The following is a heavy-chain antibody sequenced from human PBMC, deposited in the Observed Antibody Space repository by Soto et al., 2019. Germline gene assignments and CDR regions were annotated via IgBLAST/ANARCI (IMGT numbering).Heavy chain of an antibody. D-gene: IGHD3-3*01. CDR1: GGSFSGYY. CDR2: INHSGST. V-gene: IGHV4-34*01. J-gene: IGHJ5*02. CDR3: ARAQRRPARKSNDFWSGYLRYNWFEP. Sequence: SSETLSLTCAVYGGSFSGYYWSWIRQPPGKGLEWIGEINHSGSTNYNPSLKSRVTISVDTSKNQFSLKLSSVTAADTAVYYCARAQRRPARKSNDFWSGYLRYNWFEPWGQGTLVTVSS.